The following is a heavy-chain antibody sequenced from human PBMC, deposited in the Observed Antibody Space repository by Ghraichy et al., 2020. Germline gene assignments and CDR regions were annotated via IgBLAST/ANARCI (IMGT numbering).Heavy chain of an antibody. Sequence: GPCKASGYTFTSNSMHWVRQAPGQRLEWMGWVNAGNGNTKYSQKFQGRVTITRDTSASTAYMELSSLRSEDTAVYYCARDSGDYYYYYMDVWGKGTTVTVSS. V-gene: IGHV1-3*01. CDR1: GYTFTSNS. CDR2: VNAGNGNT. D-gene: IGHD3-10*01. J-gene: IGHJ6*03. CDR3: ARDSGDYYYYYMDV.